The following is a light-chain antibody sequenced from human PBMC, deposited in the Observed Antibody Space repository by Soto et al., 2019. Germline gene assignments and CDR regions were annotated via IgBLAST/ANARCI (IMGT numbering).Light chain of an antibody. V-gene: IGKV3-20*01. J-gene: IGKJ5*01. CDR2: STS. CDR3: QHYAASPPII. Sequence: ELVLTQSPGTLSLSPGEGARLSCRASQSFGDNYLAWYQQKPGQAPRLLLHSTSSRATGVPDRFSGSVSGTDFTLTISRLEPEDFAVYYCQHYAASPPIIFGQGTRLDFK. CDR1: QSFGDNY.